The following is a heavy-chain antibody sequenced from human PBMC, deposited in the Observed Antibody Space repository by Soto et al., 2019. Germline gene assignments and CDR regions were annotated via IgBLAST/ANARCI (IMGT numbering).Heavy chain of an antibody. D-gene: IGHD5-18*01. CDR2: ISSRSDTI. CDR3: VRICSFGIIFDY. V-gene: IGHV3-48*01. Sequence: QTGGSLRLSCAASGFTFSSYSMSWVRQAPGKGLEWISYISSRSDTIYYAGSVEGRFTVSRDNAKNSLYLQMNSLRVEDTAVYYCVRICSFGIIFDYWGQGNMVTAPQ. J-gene: IGHJ4*02. CDR1: GFTFSSYS.